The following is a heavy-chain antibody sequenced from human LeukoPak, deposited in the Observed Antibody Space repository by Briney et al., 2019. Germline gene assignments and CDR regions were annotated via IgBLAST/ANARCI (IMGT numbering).Heavy chain of an antibody. CDR3: ARDLGTGDRRVDY. V-gene: IGHV4-59*01. J-gene: IGHJ4*02. Sequence: SETLSLTCTFSGHSISSYYWSWIRQPPGKGLEWIGYIYYSGSTNYNPSLKSRVTISVDTSKNQFSLKLSSVTAADTAVYYCARDLGTGDRRVDYWGQGTLVTVSS. CDR2: IYYSGST. D-gene: IGHD7-27*01. CDR1: GHSISSYY.